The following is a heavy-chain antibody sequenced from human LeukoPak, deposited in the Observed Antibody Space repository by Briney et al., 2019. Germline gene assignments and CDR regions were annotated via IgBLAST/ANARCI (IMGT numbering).Heavy chain of an antibody. J-gene: IGHJ4*02. V-gene: IGHV4-59*01. CDR1: GGSISTYY. CDR2: IYNSGST. D-gene: IGHD6-13*01. Sequence: SETLSLTCTVSGGSISTYYWSWIRQPPGKGLEWIGYIYNSGSTNYNPSLQNRFTISVNTPKNQSSLKLRSVTAADTAVYYCARRNTNSWYLDYWGQGTLVTVSP. CDR3: ARRNTNSWYLDY.